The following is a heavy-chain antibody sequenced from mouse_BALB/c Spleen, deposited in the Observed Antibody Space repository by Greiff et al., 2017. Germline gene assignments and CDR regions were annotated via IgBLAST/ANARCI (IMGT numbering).Heavy chain of an antibody. J-gene: IGHJ1*01. CDR1: GYAFTNYS. V-gene: IGHV1-54*01. CDR2: INPGSGGT. CDR3: AGEGLRYFDV. Sequence: VQLQQSGAELVRPGTSVKVSCKASGYAFTNYSIEWVKQRPGQGLEWIGVINPGSGGTNYNEKFKGKATLTADKSTSTAYMQLSSLTSDTSAVYFCAGEGLRYFDVWGAGTTVTVSS.